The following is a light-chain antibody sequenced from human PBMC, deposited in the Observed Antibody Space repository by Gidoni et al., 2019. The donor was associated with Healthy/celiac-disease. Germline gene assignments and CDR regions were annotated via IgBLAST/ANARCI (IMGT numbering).Light chain of an antibody. Sequence: EIVMTQSPATLSVSPGERATLSCRASQSVSSNLAWYQQKPGQAPRRLIYGASTRATGIPARVSGSGSGTECTLTISSLQSEDFAVYYCQQYNNWPPLTFGGGTKVEIK. CDR2: GAS. CDR1: QSVSSN. CDR3: QQYNNWPPLT. V-gene: IGKV3-15*01. J-gene: IGKJ4*01.